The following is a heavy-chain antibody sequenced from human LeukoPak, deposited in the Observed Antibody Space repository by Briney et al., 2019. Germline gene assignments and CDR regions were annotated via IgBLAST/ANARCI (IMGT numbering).Heavy chain of an antibody. CDR1: GFTFSSYS. V-gene: IGHV3-48*01. J-gene: IGHJ4*02. Sequence: PGGSLRLPCAASGFTFSSYSMNWVRQAPGKGLEWVSYISSSSSTIYYADSVKGRFTISRDNAKNSLYLQMNSLRAEDTAVYYCARSDGWVDHWGQGTLVTVSS. CDR2: ISSSSSTI. CDR3: ARSDGWVDH. D-gene: IGHD5-24*01.